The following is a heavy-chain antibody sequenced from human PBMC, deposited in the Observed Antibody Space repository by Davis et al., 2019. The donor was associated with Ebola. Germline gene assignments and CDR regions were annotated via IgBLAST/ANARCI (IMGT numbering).Heavy chain of an antibody. V-gene: IGHV3-30*18. CDR3: AKVPGYSSSWSYGMDV. CDR1: GFTFSSHG. D-gene: IGHD6-13*01. J-gene: IGHJ6*02. CDR2: ISYDGSNK. Sequence: GGSLRLSCAASGFTFSSHGMHWVCQAPGKGLEWVAVISYDGSNKYYADSVKGRFTISRDNSKNTLYLQMNSLRAEDTAVYYCAKVPGYSSSWSYGMDVWGQGTTVTVSS.